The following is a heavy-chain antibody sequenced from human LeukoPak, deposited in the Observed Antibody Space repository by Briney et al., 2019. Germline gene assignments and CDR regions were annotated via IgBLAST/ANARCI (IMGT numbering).Heavy chain of an antibody. D-gene: IGHD5-24*01. CDR2: FNGRITNT. CDR1: GFTFSNFA. J-gene: IGHJ4*02. Sequence: PGGSLRLSCAASGFTFSNFAMTWVRQAPGKGLEWVSTFNGRITNTYYAPSVKGRFTIYRHNSENTLYLKMNSLRAEDTDVYYCAKGMLVATTNFDYWGRGALVTVSS. V-gene: IGHV3-23*01. CDR3: AKGMLVATTNFDY.